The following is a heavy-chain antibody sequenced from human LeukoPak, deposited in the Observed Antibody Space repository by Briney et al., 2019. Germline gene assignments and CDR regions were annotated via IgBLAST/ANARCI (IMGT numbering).Heavy chain of an antibody. J-gene: IGHJ5*02. CDR2: INHSGST. CDR3: ASEVVTAIFNWFDP. D-gene: IGHD2-21*02. CDR1: GGSFSGYY. V-gene: IGHV4-34*01. Sequence: SETLSLTCAVYGGSFSGYYWSWIRQPPGKGLEWIGEINHSGSTNYNPSLKSRVTISVDTSKNQFSLKLSSVTAADTAVYYFASEVVTAIFNWFDPWGQGTLVTVSS.